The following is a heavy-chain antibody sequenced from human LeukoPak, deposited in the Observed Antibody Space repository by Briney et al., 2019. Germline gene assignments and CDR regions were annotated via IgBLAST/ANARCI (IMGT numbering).Heavy chain of an antibody. D-gene: IGHD5-18*01. CDR2: ISWNSGSI. CDR3: ARRGYSYGYSTYYYYMDV. CDR1: GFTFDDYA. V-gene: IGHV3-9*01. Sequence: SLRLSCAASGFTFDDYAMHWVRQAPGKGLEWVSGISWNSGSIGYADSVKGRFTISRDNAKNSLYLQMNSLRAEDTALYYCARRGYSYGYSTYYYYMDVWGKGTTVTVSS. J-gene: IGHJ6*03.